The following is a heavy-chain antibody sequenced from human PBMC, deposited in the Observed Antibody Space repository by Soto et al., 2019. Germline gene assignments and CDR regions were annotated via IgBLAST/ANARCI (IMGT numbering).Heavy chain of an antibody. Sequence: EVQLVESGGGLIQPGGSLRLSCAASGFTVSSNYMSWVRQAPGKGLEWVSVIYSGGSTYYADSVKGRFTISRDNSKNRLYLEMNSQRAEDTAVYYCARDGGGYYGSGSYEIDYWGQGTLVTVSS. CDR1: GFTVSSNY. J-gene: IGHJ4*02. D-gene: IGHD3-10*01. CDR2: IYSGGST. V-gene: IGHV3-53*01. CDR3: ARDGGGYYGSGSYEIDY.